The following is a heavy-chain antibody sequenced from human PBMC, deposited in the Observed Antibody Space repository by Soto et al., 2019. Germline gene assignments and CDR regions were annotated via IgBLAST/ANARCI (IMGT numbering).Heavy chain of an antibody. V-gene: IGHV3-9*01. Sequence: GGSLRLSCAASGFTFDDYAMHWVRQAPGKGLEWVSGISWNSGSIGYADYVKGRLTISRDNAKNSLYLQMNSLRAEDAALYYCAKALGPDIAAAVPDAFDIWGQGTMVTVSS. D-gene: IGHD6-13*01. J-gene: IGHJ3*02. CDR1: GFTFDDYA. CDR3: AKALGPDIAAAVPDAFDI. CDR2: ISWNSGSI.